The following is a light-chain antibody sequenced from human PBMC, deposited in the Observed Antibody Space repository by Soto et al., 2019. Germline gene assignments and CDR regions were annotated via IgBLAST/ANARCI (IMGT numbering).Light chain of an antibody. CDR3: QQRSTT. CDR2: DAS. CDR1: QSVSSNY. J-gene: IGKJ5*01. V-gene: IGKV3-11*01. Sequence: EIVLTQSPGTLSLSPGERATLSCRASQSVSSNYLAWYQQKPGQAPRLLIYDASNRATGIPARFSGSGSGTDFTLTISSLEPEDFAVYYCQQRSTTFGQGTRLEIK.